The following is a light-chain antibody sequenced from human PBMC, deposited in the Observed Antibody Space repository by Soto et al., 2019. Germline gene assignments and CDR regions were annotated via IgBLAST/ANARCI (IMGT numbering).Light chain of an antibody. CDR1: QSVLYSSNNKNY. Sequence: DIVMTQSPDSLAVYLGERASINCKSSQSVLYSSNNKNYLAWYQHKPGQPPKLLIYWASTRESGVPDRFSGSGSGTDFTLTISSLQAEDVAFYHCQQYYSIPRTFGQGTKVEI. CDR3: QQYYSIPRT. J-gene: IGKJ1*01. CDR2: WAS. V-gene: IGKV4-1*01.